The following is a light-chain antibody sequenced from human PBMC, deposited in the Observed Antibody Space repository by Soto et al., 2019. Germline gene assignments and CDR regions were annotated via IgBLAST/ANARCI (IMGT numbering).Light chain of an antibody. Sequence: EIVLTQSPGTLSLSPGERATLSCRASQSVSSYLAWYQQKPGQAPRLLIYGASSRATGIPDRFSASGSGTDFTLTISGLEPEDFALYYCQQYAASPKWTFGQGTKVDIK. J-gene: IGKJ1*01. CDR1: QSVSSY. V-gene: IGKV3-20*01. CDR2: GAS. CDR3: QQYAASPKWT.